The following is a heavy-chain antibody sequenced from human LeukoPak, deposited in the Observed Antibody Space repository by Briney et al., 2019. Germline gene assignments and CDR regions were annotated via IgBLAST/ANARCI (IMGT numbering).Heavy chain of an antibody. Sequence: GASVNVSCKASGYTFTSYYMHWVRQAPGQGLEWMGIINPSGGSTSYAQKFQGRVTMTRDTSTSTVYMELSSLRSEDTAVYYCAREDIVDAFDIWGQGTMVTVSS. CDR3: AREDIVDAFDI. J-gene: IGHJ3*02. V-gene: IGHV1-46*01. D-gene: IGHD5-12*01. CDR1: GYTFTSYY. CDR2: INPSGGST.